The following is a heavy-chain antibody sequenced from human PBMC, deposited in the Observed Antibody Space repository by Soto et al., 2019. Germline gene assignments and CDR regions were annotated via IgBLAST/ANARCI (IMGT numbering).Heavy chain of an antibody. Sequence: SETLSLTCSVSGGSVSSGSYIWGWIRQPPGKGLEWIGSGTTHYNPSLRSRVTISLDSSKNQFSLKVTSVTAADTAVYYCATYGGDTGRFDFWGQGTLVAVSS. V-gene: IGHV4-39*01. D-gene: IGHD4-17*01. CDR1: GGSVSSGSYI. J-gene: IGHJ4*02. CDR2: SGTT. CDR3: ATYGGDTGRFDF.